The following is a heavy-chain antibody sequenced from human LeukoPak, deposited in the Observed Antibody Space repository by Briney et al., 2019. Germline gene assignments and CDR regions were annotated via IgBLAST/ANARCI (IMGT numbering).Heavy chain of an antibody. CDR1: GFSFSSYS. D-gene: IGHD5-18*01. Sequence: GGSLRLSCAASGFSFSSYSMNWVRQAPGKGLEWVSSISSGSKYIYNADSLKGRFAISRDNAKNSLYLQMNSMRAEDTAVYYCARALSYSYGSMDFWGQGTLVIVSS. CDR2: ISSGSKYI. J-gene: IGHJ4*02. V-gene: IGHV3-21*01. CDR3: ARALSYSYGSMDF.